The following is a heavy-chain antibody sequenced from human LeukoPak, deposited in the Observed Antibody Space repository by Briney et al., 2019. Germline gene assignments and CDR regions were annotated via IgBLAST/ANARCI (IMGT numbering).Heavy chain of an antibody. CDR2: IYTSGST. CDR1: GGSISSGSYY. V-gene: IGHV4-61*02. J-gene: IGHJ5*02. D-gene: IGHD5-12*01. CDR3: ARQRGYSGYDGWFDP. Sequence: LRLSCAASGGSISSGSYYWSWIRQPAGKGLEWIGRIYTSGSTNYNPSLKSRVTISVDTSKNQFSLKLSSVTAADTAVYYCARQRGYSGYDGWFDPWGQGTLVTVSS.